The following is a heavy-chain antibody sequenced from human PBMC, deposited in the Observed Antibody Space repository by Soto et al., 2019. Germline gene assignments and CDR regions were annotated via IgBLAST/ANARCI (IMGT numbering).Heavy chain of an antibody. CDR1: GGSFSGYY. J-gene: IGHJ4*02. Sequence: SETLSLTCAVYGGSFSGYYWTWTRQHPGKGLEWIGYVYYSGSTYYNPSLKSRVTISVDTSKNQFSLKLSSVAAADTAVYYCARVRGGGPFDDWGQGTLVTVSS. CDR2: VYYSGST. D-gene: IGHD1-26*01. V-gene: IGHV4-31*11. CDR3: ARVRGGGPFDD.